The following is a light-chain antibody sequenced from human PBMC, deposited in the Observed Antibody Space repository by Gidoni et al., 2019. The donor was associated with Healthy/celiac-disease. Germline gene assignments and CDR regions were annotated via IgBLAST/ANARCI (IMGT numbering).Light chain of an antibody. CDR1: QSVSSY. CDR2: DAS. CDR3: QQRSNWPPGGS. J-gene: IGKJ2*04. Sequence: EIVFTQSPATLSLSPGERATLSCRASQSVSSYLAWYQQKPGQAPRLLIYDASNRATGIPARFSGSGSGTDFTLTISSLEPEDFAVYYCQQRSNWPPGGSFGQGTKLEIK. V-gene: IGKV3-11*01.